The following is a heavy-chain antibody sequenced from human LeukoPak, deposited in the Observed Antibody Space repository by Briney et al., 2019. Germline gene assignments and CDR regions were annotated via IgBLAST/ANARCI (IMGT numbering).Heavy chain of an antibody. D-gene: IGHD3-22*01. J-gene: IGHJ5*02. V-gene: IGHV1-18*01. CDR1: GYTFTSYG. Sequence: ASVKVSCKASGYTFTSYGISWVRQAPGQGLEWMGWISAYNGNTNYAQKLQGRVTMTTDTSTSTAYMELRSLRSDDTAVYYCAKGMWRGSGYLNWFDPWGQGTLVTVSS. CDR3: AKGMWRGSGYLNWFDP. CDR2: ISAYNGNT.